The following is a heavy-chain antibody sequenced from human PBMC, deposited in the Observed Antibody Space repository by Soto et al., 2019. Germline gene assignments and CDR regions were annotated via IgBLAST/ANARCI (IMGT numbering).Heavy chain of an antibody. J-gene: IGHJ4*02. D-gene: IGHD1-26*01. CDR3: ATDGSHNFDY. CDR1: GFTFSHYA. CDR2: MSYDGSNE. Sequence: QVQLVESGGGVVQPGRSLRLSCAASGFTFSHYAMHWVRQAPGKGLEWVALMSYDGSNEYYADSVKGRFTISRDNSKNTLYLQMNSLRAEDTDVYYCATDGSHNFDYWGQGTLVTVSS. V-gene: IGHV3-30*03.